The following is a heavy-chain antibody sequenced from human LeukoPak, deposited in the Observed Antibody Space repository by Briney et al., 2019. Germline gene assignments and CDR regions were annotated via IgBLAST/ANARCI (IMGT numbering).Heavy chain of an antibody. Sequence: PGGFLRPSWAACRFTVSSNYMSGGRQARGKGLGWGSVIYSGGKTYYADSVKGRFTISRDNSKNTLYLQMNSLRAEDTAVYYCARDRGGSGSFDYWGQGTLVTVSS. D-gene: IGHD3-10*01. CDR1: RFTVSSNY. CDR3: ARDRGGSGSFDY. V-gene: IGHV3-66*01. J-gene: IGHJ4*02. CDR2: IYSGGKT.